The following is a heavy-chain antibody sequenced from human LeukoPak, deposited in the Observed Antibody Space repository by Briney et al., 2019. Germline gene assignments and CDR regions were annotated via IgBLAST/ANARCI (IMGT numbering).Heavy chain of an antibody. CDR3: ARDPGYYDFWSGYYAYFGY. D-gene: IGHD3-3*01. CDR1: GGTFSSYA. V-gene: IGHV1-69*13. Sequence: SVKVSCKASGGTFSSYAISWVRQAPGQGLEWMGGIIPIFGTANYAQKFQGRVTITADESTSTAYMELSSLRSEDTAVYYCARDPGYYDFWSGYYAYFGYWGQGTLVTVSS. CDR2: IIPIFGTA. J-gene: IGHJ4*02.